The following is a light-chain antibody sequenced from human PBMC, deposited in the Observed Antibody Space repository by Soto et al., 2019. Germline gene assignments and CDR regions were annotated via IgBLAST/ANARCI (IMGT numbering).Light chain of an antibody. V-gene: IGKV3-15*01. Sequence: EIVMTQSPATLSVSPGERATLSCRASQSVSSNLAWYQQKPGQAPRLLIYGASTRATGITARFSGSGSGIEFTLTISSLQSADLAVYYGQQYNSWPPLTFGGGTKVEIK. J-gene: IGKJ4*01. CDR2: GAS. CDR1: QSVSSN. CDR3: QQYNSWPPLT.